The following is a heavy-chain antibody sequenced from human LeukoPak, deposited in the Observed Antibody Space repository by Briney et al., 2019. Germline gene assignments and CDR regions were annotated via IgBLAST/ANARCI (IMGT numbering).Heavy chain of an antibody. J-gene: IGHJ4*02. CDR1: GFTFNSYA. CDR3: ARAGIAAADY. Sequence: GGSLRLSCAASGFTFNSYAMHWVRQAPGKGLEWVAVISYDGSNKYYADSVKGRFTISRDNSKNTLYLQMNSLRAEDTAVYYCARAGIAAADYWGQGTLATVSS. D-gene: IGHD6-13*01. V-gene: IGHV3-30-3*01. CDR2: ISYDGSNK.